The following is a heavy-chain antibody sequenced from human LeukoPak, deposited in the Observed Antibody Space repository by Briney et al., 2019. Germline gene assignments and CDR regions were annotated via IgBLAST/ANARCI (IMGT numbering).Heavy chain of an antibody. CDR1: GFTFDDYA. V-gene: IGHV3-9*01. Sequence: GRSLRLSCAAPGFTFDDYAMHWVRQAPGKGLEWVSSISWYSGNIGYADSVKGRFSISRDNAKNTLYLQMNSLRTDDTALYFCARDVWRRVFYNGMDVWGQGTTVAVSS. CDR2: ISWYSGNI. J-gene: IGHJ6*02. CDR3: ARDVWRRVFYNGMDV. D-gene: IGHD2/OR15-2a*01.